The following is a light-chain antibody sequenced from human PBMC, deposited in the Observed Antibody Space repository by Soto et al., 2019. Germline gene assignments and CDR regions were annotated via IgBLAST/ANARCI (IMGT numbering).Light chain of an antibody. V-gene: IGLV2-11*01. J-gene: IGLJ7*01. CDR1: SRDVGSFNS. CDR3: CSYAGSATWV. Sequence: QSVLTQPRSVSGSPGQSLTLSCTGTSRDVGSFNSVSWYQQHPGKAPQLIIYDVTKRPSGVPDRFSGSKSGNTASLNISGLQADEESDYYCCSYAGSATWVLGGGNQVTVL. CDR2: DVT.